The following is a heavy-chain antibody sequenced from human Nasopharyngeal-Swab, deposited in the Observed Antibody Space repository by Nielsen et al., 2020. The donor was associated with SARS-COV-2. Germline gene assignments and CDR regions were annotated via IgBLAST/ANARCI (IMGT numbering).Heavy chain of an antibody. V-gene: IGHV4-31*02. D-gene: IGHD3-22*01. J-gene: IGHJ3*02. CDR2: IYYSGST. CDR3: ARASITMIVVVDAFDI. Sequence: PGKGLEWIGYIYYSGSTYYNPSLKSRVTISVDTSKNQFSLKLSSVTAADTAVYYCARASITMIVVVDAFDIWGQGTMVTVSS.